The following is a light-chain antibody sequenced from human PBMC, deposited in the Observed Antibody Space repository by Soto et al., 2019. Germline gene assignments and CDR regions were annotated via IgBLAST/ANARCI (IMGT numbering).Light chain of an antibody. J-gene: IGLJ2*01. CDR3: AAWDDSLNGVV. Sequence: QSVLTQPPSASGTPGQRVTMSCSGSRSNIGSNTVNWYQQLPGAAPKLLIYSNNQRPSGVPDRFSGSKSGTSASLAISGLQSEDEADYYCAAWDDSLNGVVFGGGTKLTVL. V-gene: IGLV1-44*01. CDR1: RSNIGSNT. CDR2: SNN.